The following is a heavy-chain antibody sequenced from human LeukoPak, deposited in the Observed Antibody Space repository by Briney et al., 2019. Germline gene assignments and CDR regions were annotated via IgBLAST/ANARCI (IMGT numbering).Heavy chain of an antibody. D-gene: IGHD1-20*01. CDR1: GGSFSGYY. CDR2: INHSGST. CDR3: ARLQITGTTGRLPLDY. V-gene: IGHV4-34*01. J-gene: IGHJ4*02. Sequence: SETLSLTCAVYGGSFSGYYWSWIRQPPGKGLEWIGEINHSGSTNYNPSLKSRVTISVDTSKNQFSLKLSSVTAADTAVYYCARLQITGTTGRLPLDYWGQGTLVTVSS.